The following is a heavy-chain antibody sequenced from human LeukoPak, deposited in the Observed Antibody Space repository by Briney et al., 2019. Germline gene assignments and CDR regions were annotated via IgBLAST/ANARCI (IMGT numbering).Heavy chain of an antibody. J-gene: IGHJ4*02. CDR2: TYYRSKWYN. Sequence: SQTLSLTHAISGDSVSSNSDAWNWIRQSPSRGLEWVGRTYYRSKWYNDYAVSVQSRININPDTSKNQFSLQLNSVTPEDTAVYYCAKEGQLYSRNYFDYWGQGTLVTVSS. D-gene: IGHD2-21*01. CDR3: AKEGQLYSRNYFDY. CDR1: GDSVSSNSDA. V-gene: IGHV6-1*01.